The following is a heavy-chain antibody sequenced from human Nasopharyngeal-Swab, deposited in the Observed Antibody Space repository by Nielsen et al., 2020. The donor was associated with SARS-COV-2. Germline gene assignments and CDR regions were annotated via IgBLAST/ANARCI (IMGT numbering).Heavy chain of an antibody. D-gene: IGHD2-8*01. CDR1: GYTSTGFD. CDR3: ARGRPDSESMEWYPPRKCFDS. V-gene: IGHV1-8*01. Sequence: ASVKVSCKASGYTSTGFDINWVRHVAGQGLEWMGWINLNSGNAGYVEKFQGRVTMTRDTSIRTAYMELSSLTSGDTAIYYCARGRPDSESMEWYPPRKCFDSWGQGTLVTVSS. J-gene: IGHJ5*01. CDR2: INLNSGNA.